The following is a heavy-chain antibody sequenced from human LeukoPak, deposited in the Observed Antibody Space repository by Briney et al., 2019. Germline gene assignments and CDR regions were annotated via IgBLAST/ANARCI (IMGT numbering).Heavy chain of an antibody. CDR3: ARDEPIYGSGSYYGARRFDY. Sequence: ASVKVSCKASGYTFTSYGISWVRQAPGQGLEWMGCISAYNGNTNYAQKLQGRVTMTTDTSTSTAYMELRSLRSDDTAVYYCARDEPIYGSGSYYGARRFDYWGQGTLVTVSS. CDR1: GYTFTSYG. V-gene: IGHV1-18*01. CDR2: ISAYNGNT. J-gene: IGHJ4*02. D-gene: IGHD3-10*01.